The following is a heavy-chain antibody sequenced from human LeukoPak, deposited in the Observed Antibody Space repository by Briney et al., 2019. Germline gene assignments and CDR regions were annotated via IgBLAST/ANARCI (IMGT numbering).Heavy chain of an antibody. CDR2: INSNSGAT. CDR1: GYTFTDYY. J-gene: IGHJ4*02. Sequence: ASVKVSCKASGYTFTDYYMHWVRQAPGQGPEWMGWINSNSGATNYAQKLQGRVTMTTDTSTSTAYMELRSLRSDDTAVYYCARELWFGELLYFYWGQGTLVTVSS. V-gene: IGHV1-2*02. CDR3: ARELWFGELLYFY. D-gene: IGHD3-10*01.